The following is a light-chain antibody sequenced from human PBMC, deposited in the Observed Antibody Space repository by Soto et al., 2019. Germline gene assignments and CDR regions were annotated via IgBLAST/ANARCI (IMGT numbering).Light chain of an antibody. Sequence: DIHMTQSPSSLSASVGDRVTITFRASQSISTYLNWYQQKPGKAPKLLISAASSLHSGVPSRFSGSGSGTEFTLTISSLQPEDFANYYCQQSYSTPWTFGQGTKVDI. CDR1: QSISTY. J-gene: IGKJ1*01. CDR2: AAS. V-gene: IGKV1-39*01. CDR3: QQSYSTPWT.